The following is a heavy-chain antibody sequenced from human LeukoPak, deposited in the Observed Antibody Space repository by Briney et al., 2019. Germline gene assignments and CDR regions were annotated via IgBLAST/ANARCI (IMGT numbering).Heavy chain of an antibody. J-gene: IGHJ4*02. CDR3: ARGTVDTAMDGY. D-gene: IGHD5-18*01. CDR1: GYTFTSYD. Sequence: ASVKVSCKASGYTFTSYDINWVRQATGQGLEWMGWMNPNSGNTGYAQKFQGRVTMTRNTSISTAYMELSGLRSEDTAVYYCARGTVDTAMDGYWGQGTLVTVSS. CDR2: MNPNSGNT. V-gene: IGHV1-8*01.